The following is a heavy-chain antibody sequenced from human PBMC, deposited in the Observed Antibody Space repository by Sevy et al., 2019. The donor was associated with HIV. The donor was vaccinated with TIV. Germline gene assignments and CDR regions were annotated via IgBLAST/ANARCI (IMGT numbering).Heavy chain of an antibody. Sequence: GGSLRLSCAASGFTFSSYAMNWVRQAPVKGLEWVSSFRSSSSHIHAADSLKGRFTISRDNAKNSLFLQMNSLRAEDTAIYYCARVAADDPDFYYYGMDVWGQGTTVTVSS. CDR1: GFTFSSYA. CDR3: ARVAADDPDFYYYGMDV. CDR2: FRSSSSHI. V-gene: IGHV3-21*01. J-gene: IGHJ6*02. D-gene: IGHD6-13*01.